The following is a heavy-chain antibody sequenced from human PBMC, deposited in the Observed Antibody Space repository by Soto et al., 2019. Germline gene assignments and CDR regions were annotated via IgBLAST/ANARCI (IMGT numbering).Heavy chain of an antibody. D-gene: IGHD2-2*01. CDR3: ARVSYCTSTTCPRDAFEI. Sequence: GESLKISCKGSGYSFTSYWIGWVRQMPGKGLEWMGIIYPGDSDTRYSPSFQGQVTISADKSISTAYLQWSSLKASDTAMYYCARVSYCTSTTCPRDAFEIWGQGTSVTVAS. CDR1: GYSFTSYW. V-gene: IGHV5-51*01. CDR2: IYPGDSDT. J-gene: IGHJ3*02.